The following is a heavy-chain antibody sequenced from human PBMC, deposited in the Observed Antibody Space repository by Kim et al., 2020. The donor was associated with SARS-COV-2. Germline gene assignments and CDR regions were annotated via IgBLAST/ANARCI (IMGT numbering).Heavy chain of an antibody. V-gene: IGHV3-30*07. CDR3: ARDRDGYSYGSSGMDV. Sequence: VRGPLAISRDNSKNTVYLQMNSLRAEDTAVYYCARDRDGYSYGSSGMDVWGQGTTVTVSS. D-gene: IGHD5-18*01. J-gene: IGHJ6*02.